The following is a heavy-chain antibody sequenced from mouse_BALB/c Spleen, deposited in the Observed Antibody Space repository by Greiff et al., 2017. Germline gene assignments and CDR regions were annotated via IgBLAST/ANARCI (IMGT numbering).Heavy chain of an antibody. V-gene: IGHV14-3*02. J-gene: IGHJ2*01. CDR2: IDPANGKT. Sequence: EVQLQQSGAELVKPGASVKLSCTASGFNIKDNYMHWVKQRPEQGLEWIGRIDPANGKTKYDPKFQGKATMTADTSSNTAYLQLSSLTSEDTAVYYCARDRDFRYYIDYWGQGTTLTVSS. CDR1: GFNIKDNY. CDR3: ARDRDFRYYIDY. D-gene: IGHD2-14*01.